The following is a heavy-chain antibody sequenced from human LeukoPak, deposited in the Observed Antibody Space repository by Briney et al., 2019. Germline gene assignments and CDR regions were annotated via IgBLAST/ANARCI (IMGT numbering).Heavy chain of an antibody. Sequence: PGGSLRLSCAASGFTLTTYAMSWVRQAPGKGLEWVSAISGRGGTTYYADSVKGRFTISRDNSKNTVSLQMNSLRAEDTAVYYCAKVRGAVAITFLDYWGQGTLVTVSS. V-gene: IGHV3-23*01. D-gene: IGHD3-22*01. J-gene: IGHJ4*02. CDR2: ISGRGGTT. CDR3: AKVRGAVAITFLDY. CDR1: GFTLTTYA.